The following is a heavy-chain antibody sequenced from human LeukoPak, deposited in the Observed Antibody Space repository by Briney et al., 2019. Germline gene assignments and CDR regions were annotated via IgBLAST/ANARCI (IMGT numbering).Heavy chain of an antibody. Sequence: PGGSLRLSCAASGFTFSSYGMHWVRQAPGKGLEWVAVISFDGSNTYYRDSVKGRFTISRDNSKNTLYLQMSAVRPEDTAVYYCAKETGSGSTPYYLDHWGQGTLVTVSS. CDR2: ISFDGSNT. D-gene: IGHD3-10*01. CDR1: GFTFSSYG. J-gene: IGHJ4*02. CDR3: AKETGSGSTPYYLDH. V-gene: IGHV3-30*06.